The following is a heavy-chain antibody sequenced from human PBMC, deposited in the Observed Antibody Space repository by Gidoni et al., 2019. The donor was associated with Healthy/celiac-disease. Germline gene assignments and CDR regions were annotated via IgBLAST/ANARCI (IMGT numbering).Heavy chain of an antibody. CDR3: ARGVRITMIVVVSKYDN. V-gene: IGHV4-34*01. CDR1: GGSFSGYY. J-gene: IGHJ4*02. D-gene: IGHD3-22*01. Sequence: QVQLQQWGAGLLKPSETLSLTCAVYGGSFSGYYWSWIRQPPGKGLEWIGEINHSGSTNYNPSLKSRVTISVDTSKNQFSLKLSSVTAADTAVYYCARGVRITMIVVVSKYDNWGQGTLVTVSS. CDR2: INHSGST.